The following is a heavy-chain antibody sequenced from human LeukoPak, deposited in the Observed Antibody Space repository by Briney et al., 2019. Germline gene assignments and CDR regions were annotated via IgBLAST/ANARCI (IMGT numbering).Heavy chain of an antibody. CDR3: ARDHCSTSCFDY. CDR1: GGTFSSYA. D-gene: IGHD2-2*01. CDR2: INPSGGST. V-gene: IGHV1-46*01. Sequence: ASVKVSCKASGGTFSSYAFSWVRQAPGQGLEWMGIINPSGGSTSYAQKFQGRVTMTRDTSTSTVYMELSSLRSEDTAVYYCARDHCSTSCFDYWGQGTLVTVSS. J-gene: IGHJ4*02.